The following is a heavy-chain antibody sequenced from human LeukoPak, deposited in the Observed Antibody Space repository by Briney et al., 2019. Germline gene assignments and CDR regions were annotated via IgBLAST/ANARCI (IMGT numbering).Heavy chain of an antibody. CDR2: INPTGGST. CDR1: GYTFTGYY. Sequence: ASVKVSCKASGYTFTGYYMHWVRQAPGQGLEWMGLINPTGGSTGYAQKFQGRVTMTRDMSISTAYMELSRLRSDDTAVYYCARDEKYYYDSSGYYLDAFDIWGQGTMVTVSS. V-gene: IGHV1-2*06. J-gene: IGHJ3*02. D-gene: IGHD3-22*01. CDR3: ARDEKYYYDSSGYYLDAFDI.